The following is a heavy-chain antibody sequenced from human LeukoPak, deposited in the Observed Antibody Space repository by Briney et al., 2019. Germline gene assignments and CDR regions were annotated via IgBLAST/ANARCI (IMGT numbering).Heavy chain of an antibody. J-gene: IGHJ4*02. CDR2: INHSGST. CDR3: ARGLGARDY. CDR1: GGSSSGYY. V-gene: IGHV4-34*01. Sequence: PSETLSLTCAVYGGSSSGYYWSWIRQPPGKGLEWIGEINHSGSTNYNPSLKSRVTISVDTSKNQFSLKPSSVTAADTAVYYCARGLGARDYWGQGTLVTVSS. D-gene: IGHD1-26*01.